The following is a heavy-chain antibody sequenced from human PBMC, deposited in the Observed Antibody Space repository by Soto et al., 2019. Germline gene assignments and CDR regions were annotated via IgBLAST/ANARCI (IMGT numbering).Heavy chain of an antibody. J-gene: IGHJ5*02. CDR1: DGSVSSYY. D-gene: IGHD1-26*01. CDR3: AGSSSGPYLFDP. Sequence: SETLSLTCTVSDGSVSSYYWSWIRLPPGKGLEWIGYIYGTGTTNYSPSLTNRVTMSVDTSKNQFSLRLSSVTAADTAVYYCAGSSSGPYLFDPWGQGPPVT. CDR2: IYGTGTT. V-gene: IGHV4-59*02.